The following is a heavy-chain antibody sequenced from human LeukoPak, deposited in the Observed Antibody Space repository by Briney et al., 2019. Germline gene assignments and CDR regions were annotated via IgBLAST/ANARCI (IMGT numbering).Heavy chain of an antibody. CDR1: GFSVSSNY. V-gene: IGHV3-53*01. CDR3: AKRGPGSPESGKYYFDY. J-gene: IGHJ4*02. CDR2: FYSAGST. Sequence: GGSLRLSCAASGFSVSSNYMSWVRQAPGKGLEWVSVFYSAGSTYYADSVRGRFTISRDNSKNTLYLQMNSLRAEDTAVYYCAKRGPGSPESGKYYFDYWGQGTLVTVSS. D-gene: IGHD3-10*01.